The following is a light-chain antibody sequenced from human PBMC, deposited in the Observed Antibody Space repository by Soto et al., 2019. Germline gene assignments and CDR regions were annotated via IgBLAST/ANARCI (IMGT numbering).Light chain of an antibody. Sequence: QSALTQPASVSGSPGQSITISCTGTSSDAVIYNLVAWYQQHPGSVPRLVIYEGNKQPSGVSSRFSGSNSDNKASLTISGLQAEDEADYFCCSYAGGSTHVVFGAGTKVTVL. V-gene: IGLV2-23*01. CDR3: CSYAGGSTHVV. CDR1: SSDAVIYNL. J-gene: IGLJ2*01. CDR2: EGN.